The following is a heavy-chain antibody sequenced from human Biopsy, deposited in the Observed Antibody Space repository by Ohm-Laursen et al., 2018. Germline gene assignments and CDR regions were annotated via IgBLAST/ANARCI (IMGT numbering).Heavy chain of an antibody. D-gene: IGHD4-17*01. CDR3: TKDQDYGDYGMDV. Sequence: SLRLSCSATGFTFSGYAMSWVRQGPEKGLEWVSGISWNSDKIGYADSVKGRFTISRDNAKNSLYLQMNSLRAEDTAFYYCTKDQDYGDYGMDVWGQGTTVTVSS. J-gene: IGHJ6*02. CDR1: GFTFSGYA. V-gene: IGHV3-9*01. CDR2: ISWNSDKI.